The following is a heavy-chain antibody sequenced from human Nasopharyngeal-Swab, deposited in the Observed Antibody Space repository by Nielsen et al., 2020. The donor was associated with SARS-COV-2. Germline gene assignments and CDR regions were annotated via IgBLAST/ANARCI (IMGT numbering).Heavy chain of an antibody. Sequence: ASVKVSCKASGYTFTSYAMNWVRQAPGQGLEWMGWINTNTGNPTYAQGFTGRFVFSLDTSVSTAYLQISSLKAEDTAVYYCARVMFGDYVWGSYRYTYYFDYWGQGTLVTVSS. CDR2: INTNTGNP. D-gene: IGHD3-16*02. V-gene: IGHV7-4-1*02. CDR3: ARVMFGDYVWGSYRYTYYFDY. CDR1: GYTFTSYA. J-gene: IGHJ4*02.